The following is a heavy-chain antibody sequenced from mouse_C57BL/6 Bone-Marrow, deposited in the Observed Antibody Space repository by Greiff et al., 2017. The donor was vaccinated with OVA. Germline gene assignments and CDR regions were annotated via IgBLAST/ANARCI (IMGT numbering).Heavy chain of an antibody. CDR1: GYSITSGYD. Sequence: EVKLVESGPGMVKPSQSLSITCTVTGYSITSGYDWHWLRHFPGNKLEWMGYISYRGSTNYHPSLKRRISITHDTSKNHFFLKLNSVTTEDTATYYCARAGDGYPGYAMDYWGQGTSVTVSS. J-gene: IGHJ4*01. CDR3: ARAGDGYPGYAMDY. V-gene: IGHV3-1*01. D-gene: IGHD2-3*01. CDR2: ISYRGST.